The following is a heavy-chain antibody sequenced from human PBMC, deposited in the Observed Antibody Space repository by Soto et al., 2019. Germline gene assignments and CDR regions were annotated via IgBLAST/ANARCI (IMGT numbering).Heavy chain of an antibody. CDR2: INAGNGNT. CDR3: ARGHDYGGYDVPSDP. D-gene: IGHD4-17*01. Sequence: ASVKVSCKASGYTFTSYAMHWVRQAPGQRLEWMGWINAGNGNTKYSQKFQGRVTITRDTSASTAYMELSSLRSEDTAVYYCARGHDYGGYDVPSDPWGQGTLVTVSS. V-gene: IGHV1-3*01. J-gene: IGHJ5*02. CDR1: GYTFTSYA.